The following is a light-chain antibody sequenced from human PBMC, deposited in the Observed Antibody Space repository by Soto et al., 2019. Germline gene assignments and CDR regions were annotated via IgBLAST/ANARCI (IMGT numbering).Light chain of an antibody. J-gene: IGKJ4*01. V-gene: IGKV3-20*01. CDR3: QQFSSYPLT. CDR1: QTVRNNY. CDR2: DAS. Sequence: EIVLTQSPATLTLSPGARATPSCRASQTVRNNYLAWYQQKPGQAPKLLIYDASSRATGIPDRFSGGGSGTDFILTISRLEPEDFAVYYCQQFSSYPLTFGGGTKVDIK.